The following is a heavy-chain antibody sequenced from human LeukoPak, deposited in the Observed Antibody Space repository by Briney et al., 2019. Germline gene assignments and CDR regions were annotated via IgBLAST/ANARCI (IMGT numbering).Heavy chain of an antibody. CDR3: ARDDCSSTSCVDY. CDR1: GFSFTNAW. CDR2: IKTKIDGGTT. V-gene: IGHV3-15*01. J-gene: IGHJ4*02. D-gene: IGHD2-2*01. Sequence: PVGSLRLSCAASGFSFTNAWMSWVRQAPGKGLEWVGRIKTKIDGGTTDYAAPVKGRFTISRDDSKNTLYLQMDSLKTEDTAVYYCARDDCSSTSCVDYWGQGTLVTVSS.